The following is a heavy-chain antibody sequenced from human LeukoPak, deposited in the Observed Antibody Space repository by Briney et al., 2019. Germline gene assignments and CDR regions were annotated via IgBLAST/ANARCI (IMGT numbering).Heavy chain of an antibody. J-gene: IGHJ4*02. CDR2: VSYDGTKK. D-gene: IGHD3-10*01. Sequence: PGGSLRLSCAASGFTFSTYAMHWVHQAPGKGLEWVAIVSYDGTKKDYADSVKGRFSISRDNSKNTLYLQMNSLRAEDTAIYYCAKDNIAQGSGSYLDYWGQGALVTVSS. V-gene: IGHV3-30*18. CDR1: GFTFSTYA. CDR3: AKDNIAQGSGSYLDY.